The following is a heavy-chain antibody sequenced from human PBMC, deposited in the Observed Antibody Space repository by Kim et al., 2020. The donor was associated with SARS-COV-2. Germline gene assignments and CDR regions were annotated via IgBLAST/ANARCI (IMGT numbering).Heavy chain of an antibody. CDR3: ASSADSSNLY. CDR2: IYSGGST. D-gene: IGHD3-22*01. J-gene: IGHJ4*02. Sequence: GGSLRLSCAASGFTVSSNYMSWVRQAPGKGLEWVSVIYSGGSTYYADSVKDRFTISRDNSKNTLYLQMNSLRAEDTAVYYCASSADSSNLYWGQGTLVTVSS. CDR1: GFTVSSNY. V-gene: IGHV3-66*02.